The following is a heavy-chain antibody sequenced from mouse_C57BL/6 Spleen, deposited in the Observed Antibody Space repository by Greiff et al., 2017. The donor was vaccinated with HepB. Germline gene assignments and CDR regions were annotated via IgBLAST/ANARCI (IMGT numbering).Heavy chain of an antibody. J-gene: IGHJ4*01. D-gene: IGHD2-4*01. Sequence: GGGLVQPKGSLKLSCAASGFTFNTYAMHWVRQAPGKGLEWVARIRSKSSNYATYYADSVKDRFTISRDDSQSMLYLQMNNLKTEDTAMYYCVREPFYYDYGDYAMDYWGQGTSVTVSS. CDR1: GFTFNTYA. CDR2: IRSKSSNYAT. V-gene: IGHV10-3*01. CDR3: VREPFYYDYGDYAMDY.